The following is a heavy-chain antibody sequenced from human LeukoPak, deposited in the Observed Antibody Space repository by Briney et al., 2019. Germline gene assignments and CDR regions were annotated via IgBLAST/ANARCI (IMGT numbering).Heavy chain of an antibody. Sequence: GGSLRLSRAASGFTFSSYAMSWVRQAPGKGLEWVSAISGSGGSTYYADSVKGRFTISRDNSKNTLYLQMNSLRAEDTAVYYCAKAGRGQWPTGGDYWGQGTLVTVSS. CDR1: GFTFSSYA. CDR3: AKAGRGQWPTGGDY. V-gene: IGHV3-23*01. CDR2: ISGSGGST. D-gene: IGHD6-19*01. J-gene: IGHJ4*02.